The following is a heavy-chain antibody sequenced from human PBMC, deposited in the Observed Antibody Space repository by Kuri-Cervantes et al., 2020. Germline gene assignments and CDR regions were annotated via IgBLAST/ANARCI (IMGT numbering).Heavy chain of an antibody. Sequence: SVKVSCKASGGTFSSYAISWVRQAPGQGLEWMGGIIPIFGTANYAQKFQGRVTIATDESTSTAYMELSSLRSEDTAVYYCASDSWNYKSFAFDIWGQGTMVTVSS. CDR3: ASDSWNYKSFAFDI. CDR2: IIPIFGTA. CDR1: GGTFSSYA. V-gene: IGHV1-69*05. J-gene: IGHJ3*02. D-gene: IGHD1-7*01.